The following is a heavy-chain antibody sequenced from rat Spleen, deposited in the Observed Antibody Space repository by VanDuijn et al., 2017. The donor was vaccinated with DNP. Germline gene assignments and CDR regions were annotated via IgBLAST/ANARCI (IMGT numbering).Heavy chain of an antibody. D-gene: IGHD1-4*01. CDR1: GFSLTSYH. CDR3: TRDRPTSGITLFDY. J-gene: IGHJ2*01. V-gene: IGHV2S12*01. Sequence: QVQLRESGPGLVQSSQTLSLTCTVSGFSLTSYHVHWVRQPPGKGLEWIAAISNGGSTYYNSGLKSRLSISRDTSKSQVFLKMNSLQTKDTAIYFCTRDRPTSGITLFDYWGQGVMVTVSS. CDR2: ISNGGST.